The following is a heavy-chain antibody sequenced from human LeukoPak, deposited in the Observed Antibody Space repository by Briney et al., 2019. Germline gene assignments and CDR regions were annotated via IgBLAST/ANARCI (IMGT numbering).Heavy chain of an antibody. CDR2: INHSGST. CDR3: ARLERVYYDSSGYYLGECDY. CDR1: GVSFSGYY. D-gene: IGHD3-22*01. J-gene: IGHJ4*02. Sequence: SETLSLTCAVYGVSFSGYYWSWIRQPPGKGLEWIGEINHSGSTNYNPSLKSRVTISVDTSKNQFSLKLSSVTAADTAVYYCARLERVYYDSSGYYLGECDYWGQGTLVTVSS. V-gene: IGHV4-34*01.